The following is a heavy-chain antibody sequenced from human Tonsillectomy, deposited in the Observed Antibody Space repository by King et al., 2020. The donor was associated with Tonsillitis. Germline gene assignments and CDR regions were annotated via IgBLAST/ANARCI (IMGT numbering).Heavy chain of an antibody. CDR1: GFTFSTYS. Sequence: DVQLVESGGGLVQPGGSLRLSCAASGFTFSTYSMNWVRQAPGKGLEWVSYISSSSSTVYYADSVKGRFTISRYNAKNSLYLQMNSLRAEDTAVYYCARTIAADYWGQGSLVTVSS. CDR2: ISSSSSTV. D-gene: IGHD6-13*01. J-gene: IGHJ4*02. CDR3: ARTIAADY. V-gene: IGHV3-48*01.